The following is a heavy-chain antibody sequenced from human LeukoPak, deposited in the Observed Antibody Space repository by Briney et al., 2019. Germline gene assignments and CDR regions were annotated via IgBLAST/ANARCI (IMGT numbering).Heavy chain of an antibody. V-gene: IGHV3-74*01. CDR1: GFTFSSYW. Sequence: GGSLRLSCAASGFTFSSYWMHWVRQAPGKGLVWVSRISTEGGNTACADSVKGRFTVSRDNGRNTLYLQMNNLRAEDTAVYYCARDSYNNVDQWGQGTLVTVSS. CDR3: ARDSYNNVDQ. J-gene: IGHJ1*01. D-gene: IGHD5-24*01. CDR2: ISTEGGNT.